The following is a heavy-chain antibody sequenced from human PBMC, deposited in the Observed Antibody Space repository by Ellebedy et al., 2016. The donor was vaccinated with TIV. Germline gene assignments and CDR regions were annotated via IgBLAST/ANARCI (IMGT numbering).Heavy chain of an antibody. CDR1: GGSISSRGYY. CDR2: IYYSGST. CDR3: ARESPGATSGFDY. D-gene: IGHD1-26*01. V-gene: IGHV4-31*01. Sequence: SETLSLTCTVSGGSISSRGYYWSWIRQHPGKGLEWIGYIYYSGSTYYNPSLKSLVTISLDTSKNQFSLKLSSVTAADTAVYYCARESPGATSGFDYWGRGTLVTVSS. J-gene: IGHJ4*02.